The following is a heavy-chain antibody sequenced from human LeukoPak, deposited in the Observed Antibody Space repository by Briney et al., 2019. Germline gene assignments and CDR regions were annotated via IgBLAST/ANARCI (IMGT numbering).Heavy chain of an antibody. CDR2: IYPRDSEI. Sequence: GESLKISCKGSGYFFSNYWIAWVRQMPGQGLEWMGLIYPRDSEIRNSPSFQGQVTISADKSINTAYLQWSSLKASDTAMYYCARLSRITMVRGAMDAWGQGTPVTVSS. V-gene: IGHV5-51*01. J-gene: IGHJ6*02. D-gene: IGHD3-10*01. CDR1: GYFFSNYW. CDR3: ARLSRITMVRGAMDA.